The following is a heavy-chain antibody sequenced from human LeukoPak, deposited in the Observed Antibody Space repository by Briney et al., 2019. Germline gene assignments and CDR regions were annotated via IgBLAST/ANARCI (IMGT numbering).Heavy chain of an antibody. D-gene: IGHD3-10*01. Sequence: SVKVSCKASGDISNNYVITWVRQAPGQGLEWMGGVIPLFNTPNYAQRFQGRVTITTDQSTHTSYMELRSLRSEDTAVYYCARVDRNHFYIDVWGRGPTVTVSS. CDR3: ARVDRNHFYIDV. V-gene: IGHV1-69*05. CDR1: GDISNNYV. CDR2: VIPLFNTP. J-gene: IGHJ6*03.